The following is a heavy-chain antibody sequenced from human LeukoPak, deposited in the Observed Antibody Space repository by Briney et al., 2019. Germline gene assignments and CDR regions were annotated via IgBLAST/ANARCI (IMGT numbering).Heavy chain of an antibody. CDR1: GFTFSSYA. V-gene: IGHV3-30-3*01. J-gene: IGHJ5*02. CDR2: ISYDGSNK. Sequence: QAGGYLRLSCAASGFTFSSYAMHWVRQAPGKGLEWVAVISYDGSNKYYADSVKGRFTISRDNSKNTLYLQMNSLRAEDTAVYYCARVADAIMVGRYDPWGQGTLVTVSS. D-gene: IGHD2-21*01. CDR3: ARVADAIMVGRYDP.